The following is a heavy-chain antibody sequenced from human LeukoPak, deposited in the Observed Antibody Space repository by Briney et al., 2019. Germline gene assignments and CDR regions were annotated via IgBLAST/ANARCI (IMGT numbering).Heavy chain of an antibody. D-gene: IGHD2-2*01. V-gene: IGHV4-34*01. CDR2: INHSGST. J-gene: IGHJ6*02. CDR3: ARGRHCSSTSCHYYYYGMDV. Sequence: PSETLSLTCAVYGGSFSGYYWSWIRQPPGKGLEWIGEINHSGSTNYNPSLKSRVTISVDTSKNQFSLKLSSVTAADTAAYYCARGRHCSSTSCHYYYYGMDVWGQGTTVTVSS. CDR1: GGSFSGYY.